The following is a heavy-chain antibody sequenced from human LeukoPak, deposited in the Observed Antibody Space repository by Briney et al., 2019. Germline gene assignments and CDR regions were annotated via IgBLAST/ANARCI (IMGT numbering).Heavy chain of an antibody. D-gene: IGHD6-13*01. J-gene: IGHJ3*02. CDR3: ARGTLAAGNAFDI. V-gene: IGHV4-59*01. Sequence: SETLSLTCTVSGGSISSYYWSWIRQPPGKGLEWIGYIYYSESTNYNPSLKSRVTISVDTSKNQFSLKLSSVTAADTAVYYCARGTLAAGNAFDIWGQGTMVTVSS. CDR1: GGSISSYY. CDR2: IYYSEST.